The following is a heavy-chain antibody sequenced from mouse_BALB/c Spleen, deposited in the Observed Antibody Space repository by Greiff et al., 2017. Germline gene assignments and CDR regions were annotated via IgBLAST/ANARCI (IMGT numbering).Heavy chain of an antibody. V-gene: IGHV1-39*01. CDR1: GYSFTGYN. D-gene: IGHD2-1*01. CDR2: IDPYYGGT. J-gene: IGHJ1*01. Sequence: VQLKESGPELEKPGASVKISCKASGYSFTGYNMNWVKQSNGKSLEWIGNIDPYYGGTSYNQKFKGKATLTVDKSSSTAYMQLKSLTSEDSAVYYCARTEGAYYGNYVGYFDVWGAGTTVTVSS. CDR3: ARTEGAYYGNYVGYFDV.